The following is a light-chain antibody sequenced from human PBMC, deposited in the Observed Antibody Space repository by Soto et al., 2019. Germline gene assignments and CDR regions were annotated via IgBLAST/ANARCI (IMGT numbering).Light chain of an antibody. J-gene: IGLJ1*01. Sequence: QSVLTEPPSTSGTPGQRVTISCSGSSSNIGSNTLNWYQQLPGTAPKLLIYRYNQRPSGVPDRFSGSKSGTSASLAISGLQSEDEADYYCAAWDDSLNDYVFGTGTKLTVL. V-gene: IGLV1-44*01. CDR2: RYN. CDR1: SSNIGSNT. CDR3: AAWDDSLNDYV.